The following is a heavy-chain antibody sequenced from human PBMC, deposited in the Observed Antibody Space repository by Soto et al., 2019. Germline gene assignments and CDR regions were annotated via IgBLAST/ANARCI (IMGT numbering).Heavy chain of an antibody. CDR1: GFTFSSYE. V-gene: IGHV3-48*03. CDR2: ISSSGSTI. Sequence: PGGSLRLSCAASGFTFSSYEMNWVRQAPGKGLEWVSYISSSGSTIYYADSVKGRFTISRDNAKNSLYLQMNSLRAEDTAVYYCARERPPTRPSYYDILTGYYNSYYFDYWGQGTLVTVSS. CDR3: ARERPPTRPSYYDILTGYYNSYYFDY. J-gene: IGHJ4*02. D-gene: IGHD3-9*01.